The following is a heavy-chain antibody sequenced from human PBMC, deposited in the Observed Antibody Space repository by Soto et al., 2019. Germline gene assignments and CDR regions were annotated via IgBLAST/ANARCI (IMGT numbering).Heavy chain of an antibody. Sequence: QVQLVQSGPEVKKPRASVKVSCKTSGYTFSSFGISWVRQAAGQGLEWMGWITTDKGKTNYAQKFQRRVTMTTDTSTSTAYMELRSLRSDDTAVYYCATRSPAFDYWGQGTLVTVSS. CDR3: ATRSPAFDY. J-gene: IGHJ4*02. V-gene: IGHV1-18*01. CDR1: GYTFSSFG. CDR2: ITTDKGKT.